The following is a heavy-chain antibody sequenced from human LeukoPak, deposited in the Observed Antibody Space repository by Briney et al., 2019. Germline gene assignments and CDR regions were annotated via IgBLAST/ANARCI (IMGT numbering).Heavy chain of an antibody. J-gene: IGHJ6*02. CDR2: IYTSGST. CDR1: GGSISSYY. CDR3: ARAGVEYYDFWSGRYGMDV. D-gene: IGHD3-3*01. Sequence: SETLSLTCTVSGGSISSYYWSWIRQPAGKGLEWIGRIYTSGSTNYNPSLKSRVTMSVGTSKNQSSLKLSSVTAADTAVYYCARAGVEYYDFWSGRYGMDVWGQGTTVTVSS. V-gene: IGHV4-4*07.